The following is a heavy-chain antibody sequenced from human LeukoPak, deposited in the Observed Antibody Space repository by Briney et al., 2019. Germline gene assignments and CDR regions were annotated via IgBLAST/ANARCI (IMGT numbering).Heavy chain of an antibody. CDR2: IYTSGST. J-gene: IGHJ4*02. Sequence: TLSLTCTVSGGSISSGSYYWSWIRQPAGKGLEWIGRIYTSGSTNYNPSLKSRVTISVDTSKNQFSLKLSSVTAADTAVYYCARVGSSGWYVPMFDYWGQGTLVTVSS. CDR3: ARVGSSGWYVPMFDY. D-gene: IGHD6-19*01. CDR1: GGSISSGSYY. V-gene: IGHV4-61*02.